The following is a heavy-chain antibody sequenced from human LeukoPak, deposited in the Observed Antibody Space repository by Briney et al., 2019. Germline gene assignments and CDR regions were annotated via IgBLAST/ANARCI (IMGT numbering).Heavy chain of an antibody. V-gene: IGHV4-38-2*01. CDR2: IYHSGST. D-gene: IGHD6-19*01. J-gene: IGHJ4*02. CDR1: GHSISSGYY. Sequence: PSETLSLTCAVSGHSISSGYYWGWIRQPPGKGLEWIGTIYHSGSTYYNPSLKSRVTISVNTSKNQFSLKLNSVTAADTAVYYCARVGGVAGTSYYFDYWGQGTLVTVSS. CDR3: ARVGGVAGTSYYFDY.